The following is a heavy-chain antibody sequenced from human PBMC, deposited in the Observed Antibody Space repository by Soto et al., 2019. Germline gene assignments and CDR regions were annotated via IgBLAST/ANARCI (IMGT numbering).Heavy chain of an antibody. Sequence: PSETLSLTCTVSGGSISSGDYYWSWIRQPPGKGLEWIGYIYYSGSTYYNPSLKSRVTISVDTSKNQFSLKLTSVTAADTAVYYCARVDYGGDYYYYGMDVWGQGTTVTVSS. V-gene: IGHV4-30-4*01. CDR3: ARVDYGGDYYYYGMDV. CDR1: GGSISSGDYY. J-gene: IGHJ6*02. CDR2: IYYSGST. D-gene: IGHD4-17*01.